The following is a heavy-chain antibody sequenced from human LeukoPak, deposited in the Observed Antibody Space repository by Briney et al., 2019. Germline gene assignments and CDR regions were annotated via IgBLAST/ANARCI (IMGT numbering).Heavy chain of an antibody. CDR2: INPNSGGT. CDR1: GYTFTGYY. J-gene: IGHJ4*02. V-gene: IGHV1-2*02. D-gene: IGHD3-22*01. CDR3: ARDQMINYYDSSGFDY. Sequence: ASVKVSCKASGYTFTGYYMHWVRQAPGQGLELMGWINPNSGGTNYAQKFQGRVTMTRDTSISTAYMELSRLRSDDTAVYYCARDQMINYYDSSGFDYWGQGTLVTVSS.